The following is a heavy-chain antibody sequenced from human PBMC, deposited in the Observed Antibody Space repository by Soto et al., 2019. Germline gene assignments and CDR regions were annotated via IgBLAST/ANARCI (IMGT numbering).Heavy chain of an antibody. V-gene: IGHV4-31*03. D-gene: IGHD3-22*01. CDR2: IYYSGVT. Sequence: SETLSLTCTVSGGSISSGDYYWSWIRQPPGKGLEWIGYIYYSGVTYYSPSLKSRVTISVDTSKNQFSLKLSSVTAADTAVYYCARYRRYYYDSSGPENWFDPWGQGTLVTVSS. J-gene: IGHJ5*02. CDR3: ARYRRYYYDSSGPENWFDP. CDR1: GGSISSGDYY.